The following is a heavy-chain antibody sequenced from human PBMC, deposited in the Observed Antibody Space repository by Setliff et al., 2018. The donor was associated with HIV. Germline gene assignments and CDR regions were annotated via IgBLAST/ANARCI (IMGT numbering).Heavy chain of an antibody. CDR2: ISGSGGSL. D-gene: IGHD6-19*01. V-gene: IGHV3-23*01. CDR1: GFTFSTYA. J-gene: IGHJ4*02. Sequence: PGGSLRLSCVTSGFTFSTYAINWVRQAPGKGLEWVSGISGSGGSLYYADSVKGRFTISRDNSKNTVYLQMNSLRGEDTAVYYCVKGRSGAVAGHFDYWGQGTPVTVSS. CDR3: VKGRSGAVAGHFDY.